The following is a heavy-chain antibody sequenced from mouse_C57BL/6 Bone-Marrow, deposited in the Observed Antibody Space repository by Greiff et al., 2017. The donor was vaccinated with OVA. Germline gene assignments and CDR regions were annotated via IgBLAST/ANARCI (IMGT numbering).Heavy chain of an antibody. J-gene: IGHJ2*01. D-gene: IGHD2-3*01. Sequence: QVQLQQPGAELVKPGASVKLSCKASGYTFTSYWMQWVKQRPGQGLEWIGEIDPSDSYTNYNQKFKGKATLTVDTSSSTAYMQLSSLTSEDSAVYYCARAWGCLLRGYVDYWGQGTTLTDSS. CDR2: IDPSDSYT. CDR3: ARAWGCLLRGYVDY. CDR1: GYTFTSYW. V-gene: IGHV1-50*01.